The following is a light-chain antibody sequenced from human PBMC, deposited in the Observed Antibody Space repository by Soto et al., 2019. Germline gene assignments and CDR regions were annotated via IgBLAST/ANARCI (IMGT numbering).Light chain of an antibody. V-gene: IGLV2-14*03. CDR2: DVN. J-gene: IGLJ2*01. CDR3: SAYSTGSTPVL. CDR1: TSDIGNTYNY. Sequence: QAVVTQPASVSGSPGQSVTLSCTGTTSDIGNTYNYVSWYQHHPGKAPKLIISDVNNRPSGVSDRFSGSKSGNTASLTISGLQAEDEADYYCSAYSTGSTPVLFGGGTKLTVL.